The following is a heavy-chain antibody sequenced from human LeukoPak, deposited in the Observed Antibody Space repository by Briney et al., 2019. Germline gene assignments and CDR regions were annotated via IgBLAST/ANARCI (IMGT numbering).Heavy chain of an antibody. J-gene: IGHJ3*02. CDR3: ARDHLWGSSDAFDI. CDR1: GYTFTSYY. D-gene: IGHD3-16*01. Sequence: GASVKVSCKASGYTFTSYYIHWVRQAPGQGFEWIGIINPRAGNTNYAQKFQGRVTMTTDTSTSTVYMELSSLRSKDTAVYYCARDHLWGSSDAFDIWGQGTMVTVSS. V-gene: IGHV1-46*01. CDR2: INPRAGNT.